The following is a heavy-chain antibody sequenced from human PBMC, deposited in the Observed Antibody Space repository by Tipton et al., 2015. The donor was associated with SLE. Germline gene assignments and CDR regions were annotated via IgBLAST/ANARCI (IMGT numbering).Heavy chain of an antibody. CDR2: INHSGST. Sequence: TLSLTCAVYGGAFSGYYWSWIRQPPGKGLEWIGEINHSGSTNYNPSLKSRVTISVDTSKNQFSLKLSSVTAADPAVYYCARVRGGWPDYWGQGTLVTVSS. CDR3: ARVRGGWPDY. V-gene: IGHV4-34*01. J-gene: IGHJ4*02. D-gene: IGHD6-19*01. CDR1: GGAFSGYY.